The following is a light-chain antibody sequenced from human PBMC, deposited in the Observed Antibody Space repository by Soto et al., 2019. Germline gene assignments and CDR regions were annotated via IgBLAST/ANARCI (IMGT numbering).Light chain of an antibody. Sequence: SYELTQPPSVSVAPGQTAKITSGGENIGVKSVNWYLQKPGQAPVLVVYDDSDRPSGIPERFSGSNSNDGATLTISRVEAGDEADYYCQVWDTYVDHGVFGGGTKLTVL. CDR1: NIGVKS. CDR3: QVWDTYVDHGV. J-gene: IGLJ3*02. V-gene: IGLV3-21*02. CDR2: DDS.